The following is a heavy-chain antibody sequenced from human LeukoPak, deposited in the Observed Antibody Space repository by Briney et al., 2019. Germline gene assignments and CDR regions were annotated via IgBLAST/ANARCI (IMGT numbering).Heavy chain of an antibody. CDR1: GYTFTSYD. V-gene: IGHV1-8*01. Sequence: ASVKVSCKASGYTFTSYDINWVRQATGQGLEWMGWMNPNSGNTGYAQKFQGRVTMTRNTSISTAYMELSSLRSEDTAVYYCARLGVQLSSAEYFQHWGQGTLVTVSS. J-gene: IGHJ1*01. CDR3: ARLGVQLSSAEYFQH. D-gene: IGHD6-13*01. CDR2: MNPNSGNT.